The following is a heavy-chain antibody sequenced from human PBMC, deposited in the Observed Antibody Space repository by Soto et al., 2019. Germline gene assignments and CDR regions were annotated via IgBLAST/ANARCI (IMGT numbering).Heavy chain of an antibody. CDR3: AKDFPGYYYYYGMDV. V-gene: IGHV3-30-3*01. Sequence: PGGSLRLSCAASGFTFSSYAMHWVRQAPGKGLEWVAVISYDGSNKYYADSVKGRFTISRDNSKNTLYLQMNSLRAEDTAVYYCAKDFPGYYYYYGMDVWGQGTTVTVSS. J-gene: IGHJ6*02. CDR2: ISYDGSNK. CDR1: GFTFSSYA.